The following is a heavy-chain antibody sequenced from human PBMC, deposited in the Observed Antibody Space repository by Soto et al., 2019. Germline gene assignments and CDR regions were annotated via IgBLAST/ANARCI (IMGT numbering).Heavy chain of an antibody. J-gene: IGHJ6*02. CDR2: IYYSGST. D-gene: IGHD1-26*01. Sequence: SETLSLTCTVSGGSISSGDYYWSWIRQPPGKGLEWIGYIYYSGSTYYNPSLKSRVTISVDTSKNQFSLKLSSVTAADTAVYYCARENGRALYYYGMDVWGQGTTVTVSS. CDR3: ARENGRALYYYGMDV. CDR1: GGSISSGDYY. V-gene: IGHV4-30-4*01.